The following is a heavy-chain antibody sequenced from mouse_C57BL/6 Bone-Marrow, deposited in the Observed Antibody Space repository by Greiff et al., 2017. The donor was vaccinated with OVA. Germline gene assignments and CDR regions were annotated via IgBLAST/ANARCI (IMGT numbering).Heavy chain of an antibody. J-gene: IGHJ2*01. D-gene: IGHD1-1*01. CDR3: ASSYYSGSSPSDY. V-gene: IGHV1-64*01. Sequence: QVQLKQPGAELVQPGASVKLSCKASGYTFTSYWMHWVKQRPGQGLEWIGMIHPNSGSTNYNEKFKSKATLTVDKSSSTAYMQLSSLTSEDSAVYYCASSYYSGSSPSDYWGQGTTLTVSS. CDR2: IHPNSGST. CDR1: GYTFTSYW.